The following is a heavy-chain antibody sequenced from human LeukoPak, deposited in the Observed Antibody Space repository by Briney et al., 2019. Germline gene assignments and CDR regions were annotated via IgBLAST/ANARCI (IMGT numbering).Heavy chain of an antibody. CDR1: GSTFSSYA. CDR2: IRGSGDGT. J-gene: IGHJ4*02. D-gene: IGHD5-18*01. CDR3: AKDLREEYSYGYDHY. Sequence: PGGSLRLSCAASGSTFSSYAMSWVRQAPGKGLEWVSGIRGSGDGTYYADSVKGRFTISRDNSQNTLYLQMNSLRAEDTAVYYCAKDLREEYSYGYDHYWGQGTLVTVSS. V-gene: IGHV3-23*01.